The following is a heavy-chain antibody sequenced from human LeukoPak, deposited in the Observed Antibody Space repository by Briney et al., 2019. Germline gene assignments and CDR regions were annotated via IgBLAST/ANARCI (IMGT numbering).Heavy chain of an antibody. CDR3: AREHYNWSLDY. CDR1: GFTVSSNY. D-gene: IGHD1-1*01. V-gene: IGHV3-53*05. CDR2: MHSGGNT. J-gene: IGHJ4*02. Sequence: PGGSLRLSCAASGFTVSSNYMSWVRQAPGKGLEWVSIMHSGGNTYHADSVKGRFTISRDNSKNTLDLQMNSLRAEDTAVYYCAREHYNWSLDYWGQGTLVTVSS.